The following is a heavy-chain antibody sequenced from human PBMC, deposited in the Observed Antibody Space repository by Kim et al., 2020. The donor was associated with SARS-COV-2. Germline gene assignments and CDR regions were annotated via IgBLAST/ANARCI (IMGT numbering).Heavy chain of an antibody. J-gene: IGHJ6*01. D-gene: IGHD3-10*02. V-gene: IGHV3-74*01. CDR3: ARGMFKTGFDV. Sequence: GGSLRLYCAASGFTLRSYWINWVRQAPGKGLVWVSRIGGDGISTHYADSGKGRFTVSRDNDDNTVYLQMNSLRADDTAVYYCARGMFKTGFDVWGQGTTVTVSS. CDR2: IGGDGIST. CDR1: GFTLRSYW.